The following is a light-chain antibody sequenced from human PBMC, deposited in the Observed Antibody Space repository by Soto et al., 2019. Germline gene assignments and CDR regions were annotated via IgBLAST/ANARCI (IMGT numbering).Light chain of an antibody. CDR1: SSDVGAYNY. J-gene: IGLJ3*02. Sequence: QSALTQPRSVSGSPGQSVTISCTGTSSDVGAYNYVSWYQHHPGKAPKFMIYDVSKRSSGVPDRFSGSKSGYTASLTISGLQAEDEADYYRCSYSGTYAWVFGGGTKLTVL. CDR3: CSYSGTYAWV. V-gene: IGLV2-11*01. CDR2: DVS.